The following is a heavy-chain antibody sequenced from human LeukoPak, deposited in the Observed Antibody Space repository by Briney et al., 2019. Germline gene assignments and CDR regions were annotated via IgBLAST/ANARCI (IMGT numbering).Heavy chain of an antibody. CDR1: GYTFTSFY. J-gene: IGHJ4*02. V-gene: IGHV1-46*01. CDR2: INPSGGTT. Sequence: ASVKVSCKASGYTFTSFYIHWVRQAPGQGLEWMAIINPSGGTTRYAQKFQGRVTITTDESTSTAYMELSSLRSEDTAVYYCARGRDMYSSGYTNWGQGTLVTVSS. D-gene: IGHD3-22*01. CDR3: ARGRDMYSSGYTN.